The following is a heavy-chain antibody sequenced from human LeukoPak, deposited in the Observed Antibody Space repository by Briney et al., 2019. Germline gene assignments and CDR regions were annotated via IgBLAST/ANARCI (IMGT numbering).Heavy chain of an antibody. CDR3: TTFDYAAFLI. Sequence: GGSLRLSCAVSGFTSSNAWMSWVRQAPGKGLEWVGRIKSKTDGGTRDYAAPVKGRFTISRGDSKNTLYLQMNSLKTEDAAVYYCTTFDYAAFLIWGQGTMVTVSS. D-gene: IGHD4/OR15-4a*01. J-gene: IGHJ3*02. CDR2: IKSKTDGGTR. CDR1: GFTSSNAW. V-gene: IGHV3-15*01.